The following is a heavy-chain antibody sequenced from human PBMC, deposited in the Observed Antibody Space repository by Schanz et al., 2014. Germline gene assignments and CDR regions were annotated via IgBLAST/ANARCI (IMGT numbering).Heavy chain of an antibody. CDR2: ISYDGNEK. Sequence: VQLLESGGGLVQPGGSLRLSCAASAFALNNYDMTWVRQAPGKGLEWVAFISYDGNEKHYPDSVKGRFTISRDNSRNTLFLQMESLRIEDTAEYHCVKEEWWRFDPWGQGTLVTVSS. D-gene: IGHD2-15*01. J-gene: IGHJ5*02. CDR1: AFALNNYD. V-gene: IGHV3-30*18. CDR3: VKEEWWRFDP.